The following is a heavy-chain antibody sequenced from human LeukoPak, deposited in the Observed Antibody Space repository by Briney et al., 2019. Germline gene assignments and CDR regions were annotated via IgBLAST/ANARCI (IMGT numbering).Heavy chain of an antibody. CDR2: IKQDGSEK. CDR3: ARDGPVVPAPSFDP. V-gene: IGHV3-7*01. CDR1: GFTFSSYW. J-gene: IGHJ5*02. D-gene: IGHD2-2*01. Sequence: PGGSLRLSCAASGFTFSSYWMSWVRQAPGKGLEWVANIKQDGSEKYCVDSVKGRFTISRDNAKNSLYLQMNSLRAEDTAVYYCARDGPVVPAPSFDPWGQGTLVTVSS.